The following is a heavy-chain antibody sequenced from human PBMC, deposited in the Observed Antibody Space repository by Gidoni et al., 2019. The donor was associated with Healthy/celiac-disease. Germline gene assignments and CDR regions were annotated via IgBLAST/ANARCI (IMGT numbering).Heavy chain of an antibody. Sequence: QLQLQESGPGLVKPSETLSLPCTVSGCSISSSSYYWGWIRQPPGKGLEWIGSIYYSGSTYYNPSLKSRVTISVDTSKNQFSLKLSSVTAADTAVYYCARDTKLAAAGIVNWFDPWGQGTLVTVSS. J-gene: IGHJ5*02. V-gene: IGHV4-39*07. CDR2: IYYSGST. CDR1: GCSISSSSYY. D-gene: IGHD6-13*01. CDR3: ARDTKLAAAGIVNWFDP.